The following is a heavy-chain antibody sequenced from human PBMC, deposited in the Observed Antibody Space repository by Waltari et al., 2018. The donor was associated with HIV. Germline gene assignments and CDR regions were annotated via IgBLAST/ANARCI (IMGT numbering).Heavy chain of an antibody. J-gene: IGHJ2*01. CDR3: ARGPRLVPGYVDL. V-gene: IGHV3-7*01. D-gene: IGHD6-19*01. Sequence: EVQLVESGGGLFQPGGSLRLSCAASGFTFSRHWMTWVRRAPGKGLEWVANIKQEGSEKYYGDSGRGRSTISRDNAKNSLYLQMNTLRAEDTAVYYWARGPRLVPGYVDLWGRGTLVTVAS. CDR1: GFTFSRHW. CDR2: IKQEGSEK.